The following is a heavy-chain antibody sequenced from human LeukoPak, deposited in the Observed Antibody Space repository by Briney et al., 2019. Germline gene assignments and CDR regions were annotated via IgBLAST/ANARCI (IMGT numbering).Heavy chain of an antibody. J-gene: IGHJ4*02. D-gene: IGHD6-19*01. CDR1: GGTFSSYA. CDR3: AGEGIYSSGSPLANRD. V-gene: IGHV1-69*13. CDR2: IIPIFGTA. Sequence: SVKVSCKASGGTFSSYAISWVRQAPGQGLEWMGGIIPIFGTANYAQKFQGRVTITADESTSTAYMELSSLRSEDTAVYYCAGEGIYSSGSPLANRDWGQGTLVTVSS.